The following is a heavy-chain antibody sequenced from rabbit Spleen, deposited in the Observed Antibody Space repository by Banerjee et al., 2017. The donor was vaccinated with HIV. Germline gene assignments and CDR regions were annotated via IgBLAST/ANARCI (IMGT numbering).Heavy chain of an antibody. V-gene: IGHV1S45*01. CDR3: VRTDDDAAYAYTVGMYFRL. Sequence: QEQLKESGGGLVTLGGSLKLSCKASGIDLSSFGISWVRQAPGRGQEWIACIYTDSSGSTYYASWAKGRFTISETSSTTVTLQMTSLTASDTATYFCVRTDDDAAYAYTVGMYFRLWGPGTLVTVS. D-gene: IGHD6-1*01. J-gene: IGHJ4*01. CDR2: IYTDSSGST. CDR1: GIDLSSFG.